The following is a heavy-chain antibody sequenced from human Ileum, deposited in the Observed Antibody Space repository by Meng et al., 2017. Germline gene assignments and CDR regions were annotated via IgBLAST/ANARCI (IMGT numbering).Heavy chain of an antibody. CDR1: GYTFTACY. Sequence: ASVKVSCKASGYTFTACYMHWVRQAPGQGLEWMGRINPNTGGTNYAQKFQGRVTMTRDTSITTAYMELSSLRSDDTAVYYCARESLGVSNENDYWGQGTLVTGAS. D-gene: IGHD2-8*01. CDR3: ARESLGVSNENDY. V-gene: IGHV1-2*06. J-gene: IGHJ4*02. CDR2: INPNTGGT.